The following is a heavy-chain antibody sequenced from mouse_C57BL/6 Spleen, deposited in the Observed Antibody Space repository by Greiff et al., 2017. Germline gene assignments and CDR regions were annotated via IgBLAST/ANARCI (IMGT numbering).Heavy chain of an antibody. CDR2: INPSNGGT. CDR3: ARRDYGSSSYYYAMDY. Sequence: QVHVKQPGTELVKPGASVKLSCKASGYTFTSYWMHWVKQRPGQGLEWIGNINPSNGGTNYNEKFKSKATLTVDKSSSTAYMQLSSLTSEDSAVYYCARRDYGSSSYYYAMDYWGQGTSVTVSS. V-gene: IGHV1-53*01. J-gene: IGHJ4*01. D-gene: IGHD1-1*01. CDR1: GYTFTSYW.